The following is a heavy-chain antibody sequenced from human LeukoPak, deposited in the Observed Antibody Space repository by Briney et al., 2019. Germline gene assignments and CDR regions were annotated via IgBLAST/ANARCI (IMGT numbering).Heavy chain of an antibody. CDR3: ARDQVERDWNYLYWFDP. CDR1: GYTFTSYG. CDR2: ISAYNGNT. Sequence: ASVTVSCKASGYTFTSYGISWVRQAPGQGLEWMGWISAYNGNTNYAQKLQGRVTMTTDTSTSTAYMELRSLRSDDTAVYYCARDQVERDWNYLYWFDPWGQGTLVTVSS. V-gene: IGHV1-18*01. D-gene: IGHD1-7*01. J-gene: IGHJ5*02.